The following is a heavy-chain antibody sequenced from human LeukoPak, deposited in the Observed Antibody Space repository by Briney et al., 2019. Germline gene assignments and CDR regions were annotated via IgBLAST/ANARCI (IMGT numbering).Heavy chain of an antibody. V-gene: IGHV3-7*01. CDR3: ASRESSMARSH. J-gene: IGHJ4*02. CDR1: GFIISDYW. Sequence: PRGSLRLSCAASGFIISDYWMNWVRQVPGKGLEWVANINEDGSVQDYVDSVRGRFTISRDNAKNSVYLQMNSLRVEDTAVYYCASRESSMARSHWGQGTLVTVSS. D-gene: IGHD3-10*01. CDR2: INEDGSVQ.